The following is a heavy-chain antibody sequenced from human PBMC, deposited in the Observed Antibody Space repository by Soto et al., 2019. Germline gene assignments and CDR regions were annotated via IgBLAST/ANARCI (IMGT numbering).Heavy chain of an antibody. Sequence: ASVKVSCKASGYTFTSYEMYWVRQAPGQGLEWMGIISPSDGSRKFYGDSVKGRFTISRDNSKNTLYLEINSLRAEDTAVYYYAKDPGLGGSGSQGNWFDPWGQGTLVTVSS. CDR3: AKDPGLGGSGSQGNWFDP. V-gene: IGHV1-46*04. CDR1: GYTFTSYE. J-gene: IGHJ5*02. CDR2: ISPSDGSRK. D-gene: IGHD5-12*01.